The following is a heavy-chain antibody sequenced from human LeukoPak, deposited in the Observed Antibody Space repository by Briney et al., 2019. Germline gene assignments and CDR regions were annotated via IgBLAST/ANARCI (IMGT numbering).Heavy chain of an antibody. J-gene: IGHJ5*01. CDR1: GDSMRSYS. CDR3: AVGSIQLWFDY. D-gene: IGHD5-18*01. CDR2: IYYNGST. V-gene: IGHV4-59*12. Sequence: PSETLSLTCSVSGDSMRSYSWTWIRQPPGKGLEWIGHIYYNGSTDYNASLKSRVTISVDRSKNQFSLKLSSVTAADTAVYYCAVGSIQLWFDYWGQGTLVTVSS.